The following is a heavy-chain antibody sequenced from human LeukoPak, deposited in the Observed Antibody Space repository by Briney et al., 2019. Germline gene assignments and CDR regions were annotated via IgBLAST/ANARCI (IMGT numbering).Heavy chain of an antibody. V-gene: IGHV4-30-4*01. D-gene: IGHD3-10*01. CDR1: GDSISSGDYD. Sequence: SQTLSLTCSVSGDSISSGDYDWSWIRQPPGKGLEWIGYIYSSGSTYYNPSLKSRVTISVDTSKNQFSLKLSSVTAADTAVYYCARDGNAMVRGYAFEIWGQGTIVTVSS. CDR2: IYSSGST. CDR3: ARDGNAMVRGYAFEI. J-gene: IGHJ3*02.